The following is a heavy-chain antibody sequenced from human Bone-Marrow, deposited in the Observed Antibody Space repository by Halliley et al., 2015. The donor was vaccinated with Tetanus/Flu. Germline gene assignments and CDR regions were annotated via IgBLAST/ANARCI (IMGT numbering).Heavy chain of an antibody. V-gene: IGHV4-59*01. CDR1: GASISSSY. J-gene: IGHJ3*02. CDR2: IHYTGST. D-gene: IGHD3-22*01. Sequence: LRLSCTVSGASISSSYWSWIRQPPGKGLDWIGYIHYTGSTNYNPSLKSRVTISVDTSKNQFSLKLSSVTAADTAVYYCVRGYFDSSGYSNAFDIWGQGTMVTVSS. CDR3: VRGYFDSSGYSNAFDI.